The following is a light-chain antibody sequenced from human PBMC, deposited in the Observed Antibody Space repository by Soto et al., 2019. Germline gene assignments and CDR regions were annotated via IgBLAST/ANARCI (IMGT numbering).Light chain of an antibody. CDR3: CSYAGSSTLYV. J-gene: IGLJ1*01. Sequence: QSVLTQPASVSGSPGQSITISCTGTSSDVGSYNLVSWYQQHPGKAPKLMIYEGSKRPSGASNRFSGSKSGNTASLTISGLQAEDEADYYCCSYAGSSTLYVFGTGTKVT. CDR1: SSDVGSYNL. V-gene: IGLV2-23*01. CDR2: EGS.